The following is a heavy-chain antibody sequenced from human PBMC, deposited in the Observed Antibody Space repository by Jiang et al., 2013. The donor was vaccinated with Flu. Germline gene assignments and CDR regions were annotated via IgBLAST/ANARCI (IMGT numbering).Heavy chain of an antibody. Sequence: SGAEVKKPGASVKVSCKASGYTFTSHWMHWVRQAPGQGLEWMAVTNPSDGRTHYAEKLQGRVTLTRDTSTSTVCMELRSLRSEDTAVYYCARDTSAAETSWWFDPWGQGTLVTVSS. V-gene: IGHV1-46*01. D-gene: IGHD6-13*01. CDR1: GYTFTSHW. J-gene: IGHJ5*02. CDR3: ARDTSAAETSWWFDP. CDR2: TNPSDGRT.